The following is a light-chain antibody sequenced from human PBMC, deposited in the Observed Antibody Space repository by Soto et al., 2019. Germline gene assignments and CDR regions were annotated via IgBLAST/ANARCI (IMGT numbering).Light chain of an antibody. CDR1: HSVSSSY. CDR2: GAS. V-gene: IGKV3-20*01. J-gene: IGKJ5*01. Sequence: IVLTQSPGTLSLSPGERATLSCRASHSVSSSYLAWYQQKPGQAPRLLIYGASSRATGITDRFSGSGSGTDFTLTISRLEPEDFAVYYCQQYGSSPPITFGQGTRLEIK. CDR3: QQYGSSPPIT.